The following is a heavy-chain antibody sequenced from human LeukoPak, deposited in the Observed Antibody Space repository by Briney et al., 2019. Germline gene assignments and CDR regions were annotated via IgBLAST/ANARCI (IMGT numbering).Heavy chain of an antibody. CDR3: ARGVYGSGSYWFDP. CDR1: GFTFDDYG. Sequence: GGSLGLSCAASGFTFDDYGMSWVRQAPGKGLEWVSGINWNGGSTGYADSVKGRFTISRDNAKNSLYLQMNSLRAEDTALYHCARGVYGSGSYWFDPWGQGTLVTVSS. CDR2: INWNGGST. J-gene: IGHJ5*02. D-gene: IGHD3-10*01. V-gene: IGHV3-20*01.